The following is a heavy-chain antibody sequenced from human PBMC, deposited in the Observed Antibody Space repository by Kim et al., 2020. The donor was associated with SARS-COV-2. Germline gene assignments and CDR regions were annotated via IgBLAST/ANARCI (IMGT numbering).Heavy chain of an antibody. V-gene: IGHV1-2*02. D-gene: IGHD2-2*01. CDR3: ARTLSYCSSTSCSNYYYYGMDV. Sequence: ASVKVSCKASGYTFTGYYMHWVRQAPGQGLEWMGWINPNSGGTNYAQKFQGRVTMTRDTSISTAYMELSRLRSDDTAVYYCARTLSYCSSTSCSNYYYYGMDVWGQGTTVTVSS. CDR1: GYTFTGYY. CDR2: INPNSGGT. J-gene: IGHJ6*02.